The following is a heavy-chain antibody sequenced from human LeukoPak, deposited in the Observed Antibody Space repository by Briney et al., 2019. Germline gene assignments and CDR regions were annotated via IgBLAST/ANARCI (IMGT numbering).Heavy chain of an antibody. D-gene: IGHD6-13*01. V-gene: IGHV3-53*01. CDR3: ARVSMLVYFDY. J-gene: IGHJ4*02. CDR1: GFTVSSNY. Sequence: GGSLRLSCAASGFTVSSNYMSWVRQAPGKGLEWVSLIYSGGVTYYADSVKGRFIISRDNSKNTLFLQMNSLRAEDTAVYYCARVSMLVYFDYWGQGTLVTVSS. CDR2: IYSGGVT.